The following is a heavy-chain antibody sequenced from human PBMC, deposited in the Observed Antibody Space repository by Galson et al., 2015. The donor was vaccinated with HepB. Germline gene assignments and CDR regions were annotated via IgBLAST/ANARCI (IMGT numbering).Heavy chain of an antibody. CDR1: GFTFSSYS. CDR2: ISSNSSYK. CDR3: ARGSVIVGVPEVPFDY. D-gene: IGHD1-26*01. V-gene: IGHV3-21*01. J-gene: IGHJ4*02. Sequence: SLRLSCAASGFTFSSYSMNWVRQAPGKGLEWVSSISSNSSYKYYADSVKGRFTISRANAKNSLYLQMNSLRAEDTAVYYCARGSVIVGVPEVPFDYWGQGTLVTVSS.